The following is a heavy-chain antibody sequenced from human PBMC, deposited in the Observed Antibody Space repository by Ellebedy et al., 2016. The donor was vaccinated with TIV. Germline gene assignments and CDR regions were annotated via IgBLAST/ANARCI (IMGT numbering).Heavy chain of an antibody. V-gene: IGHV1-46*01. CDR3: ARDRDAAMASFYYYGMDV. CDR2: ISPSGRST. Sequence: AASVKVSCKASGYTFTSYYMHWVRQAPGQGLEWMGLISPSGRSTADAQKFQGRVTITKDTSTSTVYMEVSSLRSEDTAVYYCARDRDAAMASFYYYGMDVWGQGTTVTVSS. CDR1: GYTFTSYY. J-gene: IGHJ6*02. D-gene: IGHD5-18*01.